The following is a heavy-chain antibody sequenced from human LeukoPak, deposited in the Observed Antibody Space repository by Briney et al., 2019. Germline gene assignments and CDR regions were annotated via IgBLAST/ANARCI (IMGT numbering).Heavy chain of an antibody. Sequence: PSDTLSLTCTVSGGSISRSGYFWGWIRQPPGKGLEWIGSMYYSGSTYYNSSLKSRLTISVDTSKNQFSLKLSSMTAADTAVYYCARHRFGDYSFDYWDQGTLVTVSS. D-gene: IGHD3-10*01. J-gene: IGHJ4*02. CDR2: MYYSGST. CDR1: GGSISRSGYF. CDR3: ARHRFGDYSFDY. V-gene: IGHV4-39*01.